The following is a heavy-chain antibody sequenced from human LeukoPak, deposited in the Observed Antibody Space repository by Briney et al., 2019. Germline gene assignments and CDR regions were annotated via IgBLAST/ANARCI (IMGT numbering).Heavy chain of an antibody. J-gene: IGHJ4*02. CDR2: IYYSGST. Sequence: SGTLSLTCAVSGGSISSSNWWSWVRQPPGKGLEWSGSIYYSGSTYYNPSLKSRVTISVDTSKNQFSLKLSSVTAADTAVYYCARDRRYYYDSSGYYDYWGQGTLVTVSS. V-gene: IGHV4-4*02. CDR1: GGSISSSNW. D-gene: IGHD3-22*01. CDR3: ARDRRYYYDSSGYYDY.